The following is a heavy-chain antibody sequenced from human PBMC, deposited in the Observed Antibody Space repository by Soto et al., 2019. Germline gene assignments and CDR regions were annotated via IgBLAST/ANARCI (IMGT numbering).Heavy chain of an antibody. V-gene: IGHV3-7*01. CDR3: AGEEEYSYGPYFCNS. Sequence: GGSLRLSCAASGFTFSSYWMSWVRQAPGKGLEWVANIKQDGSEKYYVDSVKGRFTISRDNAKNSLYLQMNSLRAEDTAVYYCAGEEEYSYGPYFCNSGGRGTLVTGSS. D-gene: IGHD5-18*01. J-gene: IGHJ4*02. CDR1: GFTFSSYW. CDR2: IKQDGSEK.